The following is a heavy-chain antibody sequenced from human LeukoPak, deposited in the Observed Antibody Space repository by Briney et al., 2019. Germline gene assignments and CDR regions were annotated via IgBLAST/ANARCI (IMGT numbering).Heavy chain of an antibody. CDR2: IIPIFGTA. V-gene: IGHV1-69*06. Sequence: GASVKVSCKASGGTFSSYAISWVRQAPGQGLEWMGGIIPIFGTANYAQKFQGRVTITADKSTSTAYMELSSLRSEDTAVYYCARSYYGSGTLGLDYWGQGTLVTVSS. CDR3: ARSYYGSGTLGLDY. J-gene: IGHJ4*02. D-gene: IGHD3-10*01. CDR1: GGTFSSYA.